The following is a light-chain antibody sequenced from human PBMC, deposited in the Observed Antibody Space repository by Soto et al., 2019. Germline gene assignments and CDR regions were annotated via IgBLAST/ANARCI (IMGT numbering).Light chain of an antibody. Sequence: IVLTQSPGTLSLSPGERATLSCRASQSVNSNYLAWYQHKPGQAPRLLIYDASTRATAIPDRFSGSGSGTDFTLTISSLEPEDFAVYYCQQYGRSPYAFGQGTKLEIK. J-gene: IGKJ2*01. CDR1: QSVNSNY. CDR2: DAS. V-gene: IGKV3-20*01. CDR3: QQYGRSPYA.